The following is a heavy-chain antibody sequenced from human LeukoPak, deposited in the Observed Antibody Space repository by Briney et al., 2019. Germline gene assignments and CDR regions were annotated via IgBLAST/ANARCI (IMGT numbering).Heavy chain of an antibody. CDR1: GFTFSSYD. CDR3: DTRPRY. V-gene: IGHV3-48*03. Sequence: GGSLRLSCVGSGFTFSSYDMNWVRQAPGKGLEWISYISNSGNTIYYADSVKGRFTISRDNAKNSLYLQMNSLRAEDTAVYYCDTRPRYWGQGTLVTVSS. J-gene: IGHJ4*02. D-gene: IGHD2-2*01. CDR2: ISNSGNTI.